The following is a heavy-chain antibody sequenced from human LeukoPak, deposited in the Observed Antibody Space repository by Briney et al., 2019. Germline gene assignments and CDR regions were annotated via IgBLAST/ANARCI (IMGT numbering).Heavy chain of an antibody. J-gene: IGHJ4*02. CDR1: GFTFSSYT. D-gene: IGHD3-9*01. Sequence: GGSLRLSCAASGFTFSSYTMCWVRQAPDKGLEGVAVISYDGGNKDYADSVKSRFTISRDNSKNTLSLQMNSLRPEDTAVYYCARDLKGSNYDILTGPIGAYWGQGTLVTVSS. CDR3: ARDLKGSNYDILTGPIGAY. V-gene: IGHV3-30*04. CDR2: ISYDGGNK.